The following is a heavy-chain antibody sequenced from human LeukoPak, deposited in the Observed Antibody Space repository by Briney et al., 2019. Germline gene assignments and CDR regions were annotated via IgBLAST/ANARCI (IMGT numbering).Heavy chain of an antibody. CDR1: GYTVTGYY. J-gene: IGHJ5*02. CDR2: INPNSGGT. D-gene: IGHD2-2*01. CDR3: ARADIVVVPAAQAGDWFDP. V-gene: IGHV1-2*02. Sequence: ASVKVSCKASGYTVTGYYMHWVRQAPGQGLEWMGWINPNSGGTNYAQKFQGRVTMTRDTSISTAYMELSRLRSDDTAVYYCARADIVVVPAAQAGDWFDPWGQGTLVTVSS.